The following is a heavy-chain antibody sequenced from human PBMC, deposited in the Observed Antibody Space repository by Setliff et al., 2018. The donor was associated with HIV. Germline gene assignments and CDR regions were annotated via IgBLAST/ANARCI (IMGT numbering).Heavy chain of an antibody. Sequence: SETLSLTCAVSGYSISSGYYWGWIRQPPGKGLEWIGTIYHSGSTYYNPSLKSRVTISVDTSKNQFSLKLSSVTAADTAVYYCARLVEVRGAANDYFDCWGQGTLVTVSS. CDR3: ARLVEVRGAANDYFDC. J-gene: IGHJ4*02. V-gene: IGHV4-38-2*01. CDR2: IYHSGST. CDR1: GYSISSGYY. D-gene: IGHD3-10*01.